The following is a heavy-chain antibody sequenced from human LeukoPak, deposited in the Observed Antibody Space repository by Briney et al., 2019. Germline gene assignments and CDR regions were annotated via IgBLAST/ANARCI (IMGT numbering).Heavy chain of an antibody. V-gene: IGHV3-74*01. CDR3: AKDRTSSGRFYYGLDV. CDR1: GFTFTSYW. J-gene: IGHJ6*02. Sequence: GGSLRLSCATSGFTFTSYWMHWVRQVAGKGLVWLARVDHGGSGTNYADSVKGRFTISRDNAKSTVYLQMSSLRAEDTAVYFCAKDRTSSGRFYYGLDVWGQGTTVTVSS. CDR2: VDHGGSGT. D-gene: IGHD6-19*01.